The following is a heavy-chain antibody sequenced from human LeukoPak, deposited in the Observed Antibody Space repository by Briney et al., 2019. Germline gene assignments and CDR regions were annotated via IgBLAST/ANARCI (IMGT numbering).Heavy chain of an antibody. Sequence: PSETLSLTCAVYGGSFSGYYWSWIRQPPGKGLEWIGGINHSGSTNYNPSLKSRVTISVDTSKNQFSLKLSSVTAADTAVYYCASQDSSGYWTDYWGQGTLVTVSS. J-gene: IGHJ4*02. CDR3: ASQDSSGYWTDY. CDR2: INHSGST. D-gene: IGHD3-22*01. V-gene: IGHV4-34*01. CDR1: GGSFSGYY.